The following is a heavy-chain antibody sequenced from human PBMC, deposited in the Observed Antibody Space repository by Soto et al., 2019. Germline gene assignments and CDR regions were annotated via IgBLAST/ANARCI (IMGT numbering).Heavy chain of an antibody. V-gene: IGHV1-2*02. CDR1: GYTFTGYY. D-gene: IGHD1-26*01. Sequence: QVQLVQSGTEVKRPGDSVEVSCKASGYTFTGYYVHWVRQAPGQGLEWMGWINPNSGDTYLAQRFQGRVTMNRDTSIGTAYMERRGLTSDDTAEYYCAKGGAIVAAGTRVYLYNAMDVWGHGTTVTVSS. CDR3: AKGGAIVAAGTRVYLYNAMDV. J-gene: IGHJ6*02. CDR2: INPNSGDT.